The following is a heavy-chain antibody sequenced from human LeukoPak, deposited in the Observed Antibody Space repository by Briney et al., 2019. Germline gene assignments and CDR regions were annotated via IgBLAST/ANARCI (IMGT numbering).Heavy chain of an antibody. V-gene: IGHV4-39*01. CDR2: IYYGGTT. D-gene: IGHD1-7*01. Sequence: SGTLSLTCTVSGGSISSGDYYWSWIRQPPGKGLEWIGSIYYGGTTYYNPSLKSRVTISVDTSKMQFSLKLSSVTAADTAVYYCASRTMGTKSIDYWGQGTLVTVSS. CDR1: GGSISSGDYY. J-gene: IGHJ4*02. CDR3: ASRTMGTKSIDY.